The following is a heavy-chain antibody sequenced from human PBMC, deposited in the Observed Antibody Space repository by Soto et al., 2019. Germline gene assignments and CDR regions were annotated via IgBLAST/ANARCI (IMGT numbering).Heavy chain of an antibody. D-gene: IGHD2-15*01. CDR1: GFTFSDYY. V-gene: IGHV3-30*18. CDR2: ISYDGSNK. J-gene: IGHJ4*02. CDR3: AKDGDYSRFDY. Sequence: PGGSLRLSCAATGFTFSDYYMSWIRQAPGKGLEWVAVISYDGSNKYYADSVKGRFTISRDNSKNTLYLQMNSLRAEDTAVYYCAKDGDYSRFDYWGQGTLVTVSS.